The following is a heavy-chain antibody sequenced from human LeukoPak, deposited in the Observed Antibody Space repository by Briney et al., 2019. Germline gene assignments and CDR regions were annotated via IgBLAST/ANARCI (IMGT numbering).Heavy chain of an antibody. J-gene: IGHJ3*02. CDR3: ARGGRGSAAVVAPRSFDI. D-gene: IGHD3-22*01. V-gene: IGHV3-53*01. Sequence: GGSLRLSCAASGFTVSSIHMVWVRQAPGKGLEWVSVTYAGGNSYYADSVKGRFIISRDISKNTLYLQMNSLRAEDSALYYCARGGRGSAAVVAPRSFDIWGQGTMVTVSS. CDR1: GFTVSSIH. CDR2: TYAGGNS.